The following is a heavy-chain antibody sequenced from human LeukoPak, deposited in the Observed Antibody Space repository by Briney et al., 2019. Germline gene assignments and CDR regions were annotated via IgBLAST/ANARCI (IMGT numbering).Heavy chain of an antibody. V-gene: IGHV4-59*01. CDR2: IYYSGST. J-gene: IGHJ3*02. CDR1: GGSISSYY. Sequence: SETLSLTCTVSGGSISSYYWSWIRQPPGKGLEWIGYIYYSGSTNDNPSLKSRVTISVDTSKNQFSLKLSSVTVADTAVYYCARFDSSDYDAFDIWGQGTMVTVSS. CDR3: ARFDSSDYDAFDI. D-gene: IGHD3-22*01.